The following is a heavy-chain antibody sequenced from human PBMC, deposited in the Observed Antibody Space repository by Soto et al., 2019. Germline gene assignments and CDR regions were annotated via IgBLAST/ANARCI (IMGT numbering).Heavy chain of an antibody. J-gene: IGHJ3*02. V-gene: IGHV3-9*01. CDR1: GFTFDDYA. Sequence: GGSLRLSCAASGFTFDDYAMHWVRQAPGKGLEWVSGISWTSGSIGYADSVKGRFTISRDNAKNSLYLQMNSLRAEDTALYYCANTRDSSSWIDAFDIWGQGTMVTVSS. D-gene: IGHD6-13*01. CDR2: ISWTSGSI. CDR3: ANTRDSSSWIDAFDI.